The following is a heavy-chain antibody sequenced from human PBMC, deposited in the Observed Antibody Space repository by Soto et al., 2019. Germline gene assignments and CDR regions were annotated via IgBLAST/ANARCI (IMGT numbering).Heavy chain of an antibody. CDR3: ARDLLPNYDFWSGYDYYGMDV. V-gene: IGHV3-48*02. D-gene: IGHD3-3*01. CDR2: ISSSSSTI. J-gene: IGHJ6*02. Sequence: GGSLRLSCAASGFTFSSYSMNWVRQAPGKGLEWVSYISSSSSTIYYADSVKGRFTISRDNAKNSLYLQMNSLRDEDTAVYYCARDLLPNYDFWSGYDYYGMDVWGQGTTVTVSS. CDR1: GFTFSSYS.